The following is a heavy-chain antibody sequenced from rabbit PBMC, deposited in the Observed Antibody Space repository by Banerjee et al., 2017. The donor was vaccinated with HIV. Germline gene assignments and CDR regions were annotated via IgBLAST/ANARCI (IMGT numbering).Heavy chain of an antibody. Sequence: QEQLEESGGDLVKPEGSLTLTCTASGFSFSSSYWICWVRQAPGKGLVWISCIYTGSSGSTFYASWAKGRFTITRSTILNTVTLQLISLTAADTASYFCARVGAGYGYALTLWGPGSLVTVS. CDR2: IYTGSSGST. J-gene: IGHJ4*01. V-gene: IGHV1S45*01. CDR1: GFSFSSSYW. CDR3: ARVGAGYGYALTL. D-gene: IGHD6-1*01.